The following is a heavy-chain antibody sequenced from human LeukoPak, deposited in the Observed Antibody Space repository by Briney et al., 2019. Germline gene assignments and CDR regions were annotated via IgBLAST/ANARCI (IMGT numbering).Heavy chain of an antibody. Sequence: SETLSLTCTVSGGSISSYYWSWIRQPPEKGLEWIGYIYYSGSTNYNPSLKSRVTISVDTSKNQFSLKLSSVTAADTAVYYCARGLGEYAFDIWGQGTMVTVSS. V-gene: IGHV4-59*08. CDR1: GGSISSYY. D-gene: IGHD3-16*01. CDR2: IYYSGST. CDR3: ARGLGEYAFDI. J-gene: IGHJ3*02.